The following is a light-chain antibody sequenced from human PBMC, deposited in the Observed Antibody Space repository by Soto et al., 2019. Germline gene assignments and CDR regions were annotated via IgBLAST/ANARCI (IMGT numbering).Light chain of an antibody. Sequence: EIVLTQSPGTLSLSPGERATLSCRASQSVSSSSLAWYQQKPGQAPRLLIYGESSRATGIPDRFSGSGSGTDFTLTISRLEPEDFVVYYCQQYGSSPRTFGQGTKLEIK. V-gene: IGKV3-20*01. CDR1: QSVSSSS. CDR2: GES. J-gene: IGKJ2*01. CDR3: QQYGSSPRT.